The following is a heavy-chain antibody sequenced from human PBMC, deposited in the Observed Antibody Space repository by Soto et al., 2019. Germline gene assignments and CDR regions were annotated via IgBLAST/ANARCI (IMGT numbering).Heavy chain of an antibody. CDR3: TREIPYFDS. CDR1: GFTFGYFS. Sequence: EVQLVESGGGLAQPGRSLRLSCATSGFTFGYFSISWVRQAPGRGLEWVGFIRSKDYGGTTEYAASVKGRFAISRDDSTGIAYLQMNSLKIEDTAVYYCTREIPYFDSWCQGTLVTVSS. V-gene: IGHV3-49*02. J-gene: IGHJ4*02. CDR2: IRSKDYGGTT.